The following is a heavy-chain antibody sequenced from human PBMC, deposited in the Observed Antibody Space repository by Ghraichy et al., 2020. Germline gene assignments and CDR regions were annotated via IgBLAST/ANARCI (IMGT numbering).Heavy chain of an antibody. CDR2: ISGSGGST. Sequence: GESLNISCAASGFTFSSYAMSWVRQAPGKGLEWVSAISGSGGSTYYADSVKGRFTISRDNSKNTLYLQMNSLRAEDTAVYYCGVAARISQWLVRENYFDYWGQGTLVTVSS. D-gene: IGHD6-19*01. CDR3: GVAARISQWLVRENYFDY. V-gene: IGHV3-23*01. J-gene: IGHJ4*02. CDR1: GFTFSSYA.